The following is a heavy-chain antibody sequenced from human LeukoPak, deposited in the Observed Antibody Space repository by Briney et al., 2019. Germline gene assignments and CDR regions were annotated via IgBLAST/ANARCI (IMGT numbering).Heavy chain of an antibody. CDR2: INHSGST. CDR1: GGPFSGYY. Sequence: SETLSLTCAVYGGPFSGYYWSWIRQPPGKGLEWIGEINHSGSTNYNPSLKSRVTISVDTSKNQFSLKLSSVTAADTAVYYCARGKYSSSFPAFDYWGQGTLVTVSS. J-gene: IGHJ4*02. CDR3: ARGKYSSSFPAFDY. D-gene: IGHD6-6*01. V-gene: IGHV4-34*01.